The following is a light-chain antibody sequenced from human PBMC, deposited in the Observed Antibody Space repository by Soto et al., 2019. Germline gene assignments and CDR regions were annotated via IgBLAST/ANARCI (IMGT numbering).Light chain of an antibody. Sequence: DIQMTQSPSTVSASVGDRITITCRASQSINTWLAWYRQRPGEAPQLLIYDVSTLAMGVPSRFSGSGSGTDFTLSISRLQPDDFAPFYSQQYQPYSRTFGHGTKVQVK. J-gene: IGKJ1*01. V-gene: IGKV1-5*01. CDR2: DVS. CDR3: QQYQPYSRT. CDR1: QSINTW.